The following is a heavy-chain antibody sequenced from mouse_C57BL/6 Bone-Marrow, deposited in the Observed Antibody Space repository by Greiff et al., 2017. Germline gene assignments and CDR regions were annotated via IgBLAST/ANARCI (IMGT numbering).Heavy chain of an antibody. D-gene: IGHD1-1*01. CDR3: ARYYYGSSYGY. J-gene: IGHJ2*01. Sequence: QVQLQQPGAELVKPGASVKMSCKASGYTFTSYWITWVKQRPGQGLEWIGDIYPGSGSTNYNEKFKSKATLTVDTSSSTAYMQLSSLTSDDSAVYYCARYYYGSSYGYWGQGTTLTVSS. V-gene: IGHV1-55*01. CDR1: GYTFTSYW. CDR2: IYPGSGST.